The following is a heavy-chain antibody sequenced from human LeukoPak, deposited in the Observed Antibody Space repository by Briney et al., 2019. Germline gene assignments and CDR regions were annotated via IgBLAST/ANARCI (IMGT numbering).Heavy chain of an antibody. CDR2: IYYSGST. V-gene: IGHV4-59*01. J-gene: IGHJ5*02. Sequence: SETLSLTCTVSGGSISSYYWSWIRQPPGKGLEWIGYIYYSGSTNYNPSLTGRVTMSIDTSKNHFSLKLRSVTAADTAVYFCARDSVYATNWFDPWGQGTLVTVSS. CDR1: GGSISSYY. CDR3: ARDSVYATNWFDP. D-gene: IGHD2-8*01.